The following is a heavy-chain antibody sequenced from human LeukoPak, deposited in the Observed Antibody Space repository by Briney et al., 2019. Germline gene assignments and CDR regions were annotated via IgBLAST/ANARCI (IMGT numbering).Heavy chain of an antibody. CDR2: ISSSGSTI. D-gene: IGHD2-2*01. Sequence: GGSLRLSCAASGFTLSDYYMSWIRQAPGKGLEWVSYISSSGSTIYYADSVKGRFTISRDNAKNSLYLQMNSLRAEDTAVYYCARVKAAYQLLGERDAFDIWGQGTMVTVSS. CDR3: ARVKAAYQLLGERDAFDI. V-gene: IGHV3-11*04. CDR1: GFTLSDYY. J-gene: IGHJ3*02.